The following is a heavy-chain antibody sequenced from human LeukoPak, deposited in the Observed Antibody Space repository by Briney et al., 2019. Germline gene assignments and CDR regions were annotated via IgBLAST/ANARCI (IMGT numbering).Heavy chain of an antibody. J-gene: IGHJ4*02. CDR3: ARIGATSGWSYYFDY. Sequence: GGSLRLSCAASGFTASSNYMSWVRQAPGKGLEWVSVIYSGGSTYYADSVKGRFTISRDNSKNTLYLQMNSLRAEDTAVYYCARIGATSGWSYYFDYWGQGTLVTVSS. CDR1: GFTASSNY. D-gene: IGHD6-19*01. CDR2: IYSGGST. V-gene: IGHV3-53*01.